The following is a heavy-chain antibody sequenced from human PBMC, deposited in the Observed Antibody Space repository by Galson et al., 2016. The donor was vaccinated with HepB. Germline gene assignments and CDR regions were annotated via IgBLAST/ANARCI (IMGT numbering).Heavy chain of an antibody. CDR1: GFTFSSYW. J-gene: IGHJ6*02. D-gene: IGHD2-2*01. CDR3: ARDVWATDCSVMSCSNMDV. CDR2: INNDGSST. Sequence: SLRLSCAASGFTFSSYWMYWVRQAPGKGLVWVSRINNDGSSTSYADSVKGRFTFSRDNSKNTLYLQMNSLRAEDTAVYYCARDVWATDCSVMSCSNMDVWGRGTTVTVSS. V-gene: IGHV3-74*01.